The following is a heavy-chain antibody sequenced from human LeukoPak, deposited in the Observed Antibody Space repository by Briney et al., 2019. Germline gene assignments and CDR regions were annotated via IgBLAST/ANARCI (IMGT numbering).Heavy chain of an antibody. V-gene: IGHV1-18*01. Sequence: ASVKVSCKASVYTFTSYGISWVRQAPGQGLEWMGWISAYNGNTNYAQKLQGRVTMTTDTSTSTAYMELRRLRSDDTAVYYCARERTDLPGIAAAGAPYFDYWGQGTLVTVSS. CDR3: ARERTDLPGIAAAGAPYFDY. CDR2: ISAYNGNT. J-gene: IGHJ4*02. CDR1: VYTFTSYG. D-gene: IGHD6-13*01.